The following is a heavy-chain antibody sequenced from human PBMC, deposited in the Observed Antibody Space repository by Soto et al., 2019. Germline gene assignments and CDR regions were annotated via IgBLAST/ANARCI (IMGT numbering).Heavy chain of an antibody. Sequence: SVKVSCKASGGTLSSYAISWVRQAPGQGLEWMGGIIPIFGTANYAQKFQGRVTITADESTSTAYMELSSLRSEDTAVYYCATDGVPYYYDSSGYYRFDYWGQGTLVTVSS. D-gene: IGHD3-22*01. V-gene: IGHV1-69*13. J-gene: IGHJ4*02. CDR1: GGTLSSYA. CDR3: ATDGVPYYYDSSGYYRFDY. CDR2: IIPIFGTA.